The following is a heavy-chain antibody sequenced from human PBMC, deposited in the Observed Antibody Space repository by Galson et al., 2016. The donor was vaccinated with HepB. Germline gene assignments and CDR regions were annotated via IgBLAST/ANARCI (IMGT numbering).Heavy chain of an antibody. CDR1: GSTFRSYV. V-gene: IGHV3-23*01. Sequence: SLRLSCAASGSTFRSYVMSWVRQAPGKGLEWASAIRGSGDTYYADYVKGRFTISRDNSMNTVYLQMNSLRAEDTAVYFCAKSRPYGTGWFGVNDYWGQGTLVTVSS. D-gene: IGHD6-19*01. J-gene: IGHJ4*02. CDR2: IRGSGDT. CDR3: AKSRPYGTGWFGVNDY.